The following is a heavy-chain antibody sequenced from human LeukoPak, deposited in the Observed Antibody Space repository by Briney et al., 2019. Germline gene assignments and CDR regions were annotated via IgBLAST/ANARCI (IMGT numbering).Heavy chain of an antibody. Sequence: GASLRLSCAASGFSFSTYAMSWVRQAPGKGLEWVSAISGSGGRAYYADSVKGRFTVSRDDSKNTLYLQMNSMRAEYTAVYYCAKERSSRGFFDYWGQGTLVTVSS. J-gene: IGHJ4*02. CDR2: ISGSGGRA. D-gene: IGHD2-2*01. CDR3: AKERSSRGFFDY. CDR1: GFSFSTYA. V-gene: IGHV3-23*01.